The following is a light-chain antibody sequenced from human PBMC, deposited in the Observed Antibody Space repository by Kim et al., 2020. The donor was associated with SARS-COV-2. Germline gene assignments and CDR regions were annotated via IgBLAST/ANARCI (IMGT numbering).Light chain of an antibody. Sequence: ITRFSNWYQQKPGEAPKLLVNTASTLQSGVPSRFSGSGSGTDFTLTINSLQPEDFAVYYCQQSYSSPYSFGQGTKLEIK. CDR3: QQSYSSPYS. CDR2: TAS. CDR1: ITRF. J-gene: IGKJ2*03. V-gene: IGKV1-39*01.